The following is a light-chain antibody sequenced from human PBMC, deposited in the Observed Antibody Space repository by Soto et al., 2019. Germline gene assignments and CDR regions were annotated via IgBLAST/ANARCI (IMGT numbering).Light chain of an antibody. CDR1: QSVSSY. J-gene: IGKJ5*01. CDR3: QQRSNWPIT. CDR2: DAS. Sequence: VFAHSPTTLSLSPGEKATLSCRASQSVSSYLAWYQQKPGKAPRLLIYDASNRATGIPARFSGSGSGTDFTLTISSLEPEDFAVYYCQQRSNWPITFGQGTRLEIK. V-gene: IGKV3-11*01.